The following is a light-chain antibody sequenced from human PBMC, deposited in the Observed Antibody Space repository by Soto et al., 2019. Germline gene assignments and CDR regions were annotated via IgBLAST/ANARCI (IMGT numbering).Light chain of an antibody. J-gene: IGKJ4*01. V-gene: IGKV1-33*01. Sequence: DIQMTQSPSSLSASVGDRVTITCQASQDISNDLNWYQQKPGKAPKLLIYAASNLRTGVPSRFSGSGSGTDFTFTISSLQPEDIATYYCQQYDNPALTFGGGTKVEIK. CDR1: QDISND. CDR3: QQYDNPALT. CDR2: AAS.